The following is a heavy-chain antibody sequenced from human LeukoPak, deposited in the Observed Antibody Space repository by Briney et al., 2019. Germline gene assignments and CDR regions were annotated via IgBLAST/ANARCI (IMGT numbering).Heavy chain of an antibody. CDR1: GFTFSSYS. CDR3: ARDLGATGVVVTAKRFDY. V-gene: IGHV3-21*01. Sequence: GGSLRLSCAASGFTFSSYSMNWVRQAPGKGLEWVSSISSSSSYIYYADSVKGRFTISRDNVKNSLYLQMNSLRAEDTAVYYCARDLGATGVVVTAKRFDYWGQGTLVTVSS. CDR2: ISSSSSYI. J-gene: IGHJ4*02. D-gene: IGHD2-21*02.